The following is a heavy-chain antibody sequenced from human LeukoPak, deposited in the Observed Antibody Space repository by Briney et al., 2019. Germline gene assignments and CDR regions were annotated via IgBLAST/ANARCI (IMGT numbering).Heavy chain of an antibody. CDR1: GGSFSGYY. J-gene: IGHJ4*02. V-gene: IGHV4-34*01. CDR2: INHSGST. CDR3: AILYCSGGSCFDY. D-gene: IGHD2-15*01. Sequence: PSETLSLTCAVYGGSFSGYYWSWIRQPPGKGLEWIGEINHSGSTNYNPSLKSRVTISVDTSKNQFSLKLSSVTAADTAVYYCAILYCSGGSCFDYWGQGTLVTVSS.